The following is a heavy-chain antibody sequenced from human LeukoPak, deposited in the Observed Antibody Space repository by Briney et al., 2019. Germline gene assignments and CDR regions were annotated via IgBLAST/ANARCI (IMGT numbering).Heavy chain of an antibody. CDR2: ISWNSGSI. Sequence: GGSLRLSCAASGFTFDDYAMHWVRQAPGKGLEWVPGISWNSGSIGYADSVKGRFTISRDNAKNSLYLQMNSLRAEDTALYYCAKSTSWGQGTLVTVSS. D-gene: IGHD2-2*01. CDR1: GFTFDDYA. V-gene: IGHV3-9*01. J-gene: IGHJ4*02. CDR3: AKSTS.